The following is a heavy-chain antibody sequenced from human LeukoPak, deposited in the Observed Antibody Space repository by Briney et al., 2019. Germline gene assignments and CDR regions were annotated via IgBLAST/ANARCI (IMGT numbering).Heavy chain of an antibody. CDR2: ISSSSSTI. Sequence: GGSLRLSCAASGFTFSSYSMNWVRQAPGKGLEWVSYISSSSSTIYYADSVKGRFTISRDNAKNSLYLQMNSLRAEDTAVYYCARESRGYDILTGKYHRGYYSYYMDVWGKGTTVTVSS. CDR3: ARESRGYDILTGKYHRGYYSYYMDV. V-gene: IGHV3-48*01. CDR1: GFTFSSYS. D-gene: IGHD3-9*01. J-gene: IGHJ6*03.